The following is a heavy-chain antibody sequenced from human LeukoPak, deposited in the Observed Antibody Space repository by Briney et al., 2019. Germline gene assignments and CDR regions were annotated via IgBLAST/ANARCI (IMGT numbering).Heavy chain of an antibody. Sequence: NPSETLSLTCTVSGGSISSGSYYWSWIRQPAGKGLEWIGRIYTSGSTNYNPSLKSRVTISVDTSKNQFSLKLSSVTAADTAVYYCARCYYYYYMDVWGKGTTVTISS. CDR2: IYTSGST. CDR3: ARCYYYYYMDV. V-gene: IGHV4-61*02. J-gene: IGHJ6*03. CDR1: GGSISSGSYY.